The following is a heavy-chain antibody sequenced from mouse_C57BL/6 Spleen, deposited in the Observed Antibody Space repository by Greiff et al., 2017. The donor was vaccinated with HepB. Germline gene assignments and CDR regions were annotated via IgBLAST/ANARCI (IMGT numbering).Heavy chain of an antibody. Sequence: EVQVVESGPGLVKPSQSLSLTCSVTGYSITSGYYWNWIRQFPGNKLEWMGYISYDGSNNYNPSLKNRISITRDTSKNQFFLKLNSVTTEDTATYYCARGNLFITTVVGGSWFAYWGQGTLVTVSA. J-gene: IGHJ3*01. CDR1: GYSITSGYY. CDR3: ARGNLFITTVVGGSWFAY. V-gene: IGHV3-6*01. D-gene: IGHD1-1*01. CDR2: ISYDGSN.